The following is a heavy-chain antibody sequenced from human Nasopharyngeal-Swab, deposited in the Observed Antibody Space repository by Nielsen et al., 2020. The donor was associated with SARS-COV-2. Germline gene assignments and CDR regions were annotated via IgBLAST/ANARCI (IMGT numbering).Heavy chain of an antibody. CDR1: GFTFRSHE. J-gene: IGHJ4*02. CDR2: ISSSSSTI. Sequence: GESLNISCAASGFTFRSHEMNWVRQAPGKGLEWVSYISSSSSTIYYADSVKGRFTISRDNAKNSLYLQMNSLRAEDTAVYYCARDVNGSPLGYWGQGTLVTVSS. D-gene: IGHD2-15*01. V-gene: IGHV3-48*03. CDR3: ARDVNGSPLGY.